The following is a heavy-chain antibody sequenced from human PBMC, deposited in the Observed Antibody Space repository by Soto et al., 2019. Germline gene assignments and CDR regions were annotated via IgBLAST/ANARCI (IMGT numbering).Heavy chain of an antibody. D-gene: IGHD6-6*01. J-gene: IGHJ4*02. CDR1: GGSFSGNY. V-gene: IGHV4-34*01. CDR2: INHSGTT. Sequence: SETLSLTCAVYGGSFSGNYGIWIRQPPGKGLEWIGEINHSGTTNYNPSLKSRVTISVDTSKNQFSLSLSSVTAADTAVYHCARGIIAARGVFGYWGQGTQVTV. CDR3: ARGIIAARGVFGY.